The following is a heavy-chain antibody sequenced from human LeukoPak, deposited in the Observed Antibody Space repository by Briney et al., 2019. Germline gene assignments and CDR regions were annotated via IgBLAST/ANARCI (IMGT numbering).Heavy chain of an antibody. V-gene: IGHV4-31*03. J-gene: IGHJ3*02. CDR1: GVSISSGGYY. CDR3: ARIFSGYAFDI. CDR2: IYYSGST. D-gene: IGHD2-15*01. Sequence: SETLSLTCTVSGVSISSGGYYWSWIRQHPGKGLECIGYIYYSGSTYYNPSLKSRVTISIDTSKNQFSLKLSSVTAADTAVYYCARIFSGYAFDIWGQGTMVTVSS.